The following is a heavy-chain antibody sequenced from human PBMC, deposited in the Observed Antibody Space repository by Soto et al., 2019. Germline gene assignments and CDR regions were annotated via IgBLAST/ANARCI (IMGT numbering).Heavy chain of an antibody. J-gene: IGHJ4*02. D-gene: IGHD5-18*01. CDR3: ARDSIHFFDY. V-gene: IGHV4-61*01. CDR1: GASVSSGNSY. CDR2: IHDSGST. Sequence: SETLSLTSPVSGASVSSGNSYWNWIRQPPGKGLEWIGYIHDSGSTNYNPSLKSRVTISGGTSNNQFSLKLTSVTAADTALYYCARDSIHFFDYWGQGTLVTVSS.